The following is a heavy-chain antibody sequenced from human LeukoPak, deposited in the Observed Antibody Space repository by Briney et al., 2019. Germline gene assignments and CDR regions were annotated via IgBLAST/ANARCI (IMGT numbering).Heavy chain of an antibody. Sequence: SETLSLTCAVYGGSFSGYYWSWIRQPPGKGLEWIAEINHSGSTNYNPSLKSRVTISVDTSKNQFSLKLSSVTAADTAVYYCARRRYDFWSGYYYWFDPWGQGTLVTVSS. V-gene: IGHV4-34*01. CDR3: ARRRYDFWSGYYYWFDP. J-gene: IGHJ5*02. D-gene: IGHD3-3*01. CDR2: INHSGST. CDR1: GGSFSGYY.